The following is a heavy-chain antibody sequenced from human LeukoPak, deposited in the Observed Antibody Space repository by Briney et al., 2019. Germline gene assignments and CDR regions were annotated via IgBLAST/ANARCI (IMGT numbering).Heavy chain of an antibody. J-gene: IGHJ6*02. D-gene: IGHD2-15*01. CDR3: ARHCSGGTCFLNYYGMDV. Sequence: AGGSLRLSCAASGFTFSIYAMTWVRQAPGKGLEWVSAISGNSRDTHYIDSVKGRFTISRDNSKNTLFLQMNSLTDDDAAVYYCARHCSGGTCFLNYYGMDVWGQGTTVTVSS. V-gene: IGHV3-23*01. CDR2: ISGNSRDT. CDR1: GFTFSIYA.